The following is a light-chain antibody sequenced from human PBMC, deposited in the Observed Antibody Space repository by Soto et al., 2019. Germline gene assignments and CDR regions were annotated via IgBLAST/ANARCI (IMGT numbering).Light chain of an antibody. CDR1: QSVSSSY. V-gene: IGKV3-20*01. CDR3: QQYGSFPLT. J-gene: IGKJ4*01. CDR2: GAS. Sequence: EIVLTQSPGTLSLSPGERATLSCRASQSVSSSYLAWHQQKPGQAPRLLMYGASSRATGIPDRFSGSGSGTDFTLTISRLEPEDFAVYYCQQYGSFPLTFGGGTKVDIK.